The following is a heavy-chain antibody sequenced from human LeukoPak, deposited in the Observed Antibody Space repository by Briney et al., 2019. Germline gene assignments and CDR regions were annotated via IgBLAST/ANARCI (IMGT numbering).Heavy chain of an antibody. D-gene: IGHD3-16*02. CDR3: ARDVASLGMDV. V-gene: IGHV1-46*01. J-gene: IGHJ6*02. CDR2: INPSGGST. Sequence: GASVKVSCKASGYTFTSYYMHWVRQAPGRGLEWMGIINPSGGSTSYAQKFQGRVTMTRDTSTSTVYMELSSLRSEDTAVYYCARDVASLGMDVWGQGTTVTVSS. CDR1: GYTFTSYY.